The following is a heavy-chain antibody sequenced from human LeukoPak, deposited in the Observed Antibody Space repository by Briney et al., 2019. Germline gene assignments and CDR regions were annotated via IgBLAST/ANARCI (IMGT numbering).Heavy chain of an antibody. Sequence: VASVKVSCKASGGTFSSYTSSWVRRAPGQGLEWMGRIIPTLGIANYAQKFQGRVTITADKSTSTAYMELSSLRSEDTAVYYCTRITGGFGFDPWGQGTLVTVSS. CDR1: GGTFSSYT. V-gene: IGHV1-69*02. CDR3: TRITGGFGFDP. D-gene: IGHD3-16*01. J-gene: IGHJ5*02. CDR2: IIPTLGIA.